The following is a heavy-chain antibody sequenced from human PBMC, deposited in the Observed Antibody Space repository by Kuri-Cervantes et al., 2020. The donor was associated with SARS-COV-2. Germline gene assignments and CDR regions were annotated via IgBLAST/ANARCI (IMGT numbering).Heavy chain of an antibody. V-gene: IGHV3-30*04. Sequence: GESLKISCAASGFTFSSYNMHWVRQPPGKGLEWVAIISFYRHDAHYADSVKGRFTISRDNSKNTLYLQMDSLTTEDTAVYYCARESSSSLNYYYGMEIWGQRASVTVSS. D-gene: IGHD6-6*01. CDR2: ISFYRHDA. J-gene: IGHJ6*02. CDR1: GFTFSSYN. CDR3: ARESSSSLNYYYGMEI.